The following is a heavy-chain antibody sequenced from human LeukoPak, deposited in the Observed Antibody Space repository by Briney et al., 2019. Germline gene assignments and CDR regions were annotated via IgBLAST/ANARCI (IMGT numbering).Heavy chain of an antibody. CDR1: GFTFSSYA. D-gene: IGHD6-19*01. CDR3: ARSSAPFIAVAGSDY. J-gene: IGHJ4*02. V-gene: IGHV3-21*01. CDR2: ISSSSSYI. Sequence: GGSLRLSCAASGFTFSSYAMHWVRQAPGKGLEWVSSISSSSSYIYYADSVKGRFTISRDNAKNSLYLQMNSLRAEDTAVYYCARSSAPFIAVAGSDYWGQGTLVTVSS.